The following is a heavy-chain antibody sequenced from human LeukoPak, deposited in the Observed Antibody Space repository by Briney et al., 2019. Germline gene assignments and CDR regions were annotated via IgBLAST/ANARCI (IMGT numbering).Heavy chain of an antibody. CDR1: GYTFTSYG. J-gene: IGHJ6*03. D-gene: IGHD4-17*01. Sequence: GASVKVSCKASGYTFTSYGISWVRQAPGQGLEWMGWISAYNGNTNYAQKLQGRVTMTTDTSTSTAYMELRSLRSDDTAVYYCARVRTTVTTGYYYYMDVWGKGTTVTVSS. CDR2: ISAYNGNT. V-gene: IGHV1-18*01. CDR3: ARVRTTVTTGYYYYMDV.